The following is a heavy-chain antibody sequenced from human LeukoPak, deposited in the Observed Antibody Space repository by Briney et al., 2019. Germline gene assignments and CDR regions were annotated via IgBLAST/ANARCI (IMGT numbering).Heavy chain of an antibody. CDR1: GFTFSSYG. J-gene: IGHJ4*02. CDR3: AKDMEDTATDVVSDFDS. V-gene: IGHV3-30*18. CDR2: ISYEGGFQ. Sequence: GGSLRLSCVVSGFTFSSYGVHWVRQTPDQGLEWLAVISYEGGFQTYAGGVRGGLTISRDNSKKTLYLKMNSLKIEGTAVYYCAKDMEDTATDVVSDFDSWGQGTLVTVSS. D-gene: IGHD5-18*01.